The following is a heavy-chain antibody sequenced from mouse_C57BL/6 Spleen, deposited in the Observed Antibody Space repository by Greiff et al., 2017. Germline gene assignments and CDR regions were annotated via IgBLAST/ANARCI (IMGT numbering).Heavy chain of an antibody. J-gene: IGHJ2*01. Sequence: QVQLQQPGAELVKPGASVKLSCTASGYTFTSYWMHWVKQRPGRGLEWIGRIDPNSGGTKYHEKFKGKATLTVDKPSSKAYMQLSTLTAEDAAVYYCAVYDYDGGGVGYWGQGTTLTVSS. CDR3: AVYDYDGGGVGY. D-gene: IGHD2-4*01. CDR2: IDPNSGGT. V-gene: IGHV1-72*01. CDR1: GYTFTSYW.